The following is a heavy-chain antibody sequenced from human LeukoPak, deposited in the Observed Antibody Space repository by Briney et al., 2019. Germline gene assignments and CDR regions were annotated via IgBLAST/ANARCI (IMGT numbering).Heavy chain of an antibody. CDR1: GFSFSIYA. CDR3: AKDASTVTTRWFAP. CDR2: ISGSGDTT. V-gene: IGHV3-23*01. D-gene: IGHD4-17*01. Sequence: GVSLRLSCAASGFSFSIYAMSWVRQAPGKGLEWVSAISGSGDTTYYADSVKGRFTISRDNSKNTLYLQMNSLGAEDTAIYYRAKDASTVTTRWFAPWGQGTLVTVSS. J-gene: IGHJ5*02.